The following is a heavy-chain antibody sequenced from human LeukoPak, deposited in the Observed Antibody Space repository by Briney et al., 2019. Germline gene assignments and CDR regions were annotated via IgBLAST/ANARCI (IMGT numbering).Heavy chain of an antibody. J-gene: IGHJ6*02. V-gene: IGHV3-33*01. CDR2: IWYDGGNK. CDR1: GFTFSSYG. D-gene: IGHD2-15*01. CDR3: ARDQGSGGLYGMDV. Sequence: GGSLRLSCAASGFTFSSYGMHWVRQAPGKGLEWVAVIWYDGGNKYYADSVKGRFTISRDNSKNTLYLQMNSLRAEDTAVYYCARDQGSGGLYGMDVWGQGTTVTVSS.